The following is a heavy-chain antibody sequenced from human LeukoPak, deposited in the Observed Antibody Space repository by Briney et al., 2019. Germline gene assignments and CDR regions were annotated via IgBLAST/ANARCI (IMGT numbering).Heavy chain of an antibody. CDR3: ARTGTGDPFDY. CDR2: IYHNGAT. V-gene: IGHV4-4*02. Sequence: SETLSLTCTVSGGSISTRNWWSWVRQSPGKGLEWIGEIYHNGATNYNSSLKSRVTISVDTSKNQFSLKVASVTAADTAVYFCARTGTGDPFDYWGQGTLVSVSS. J-gene: IGHJ4*02. D-gene: IGHD7-27*01. CDR1: GGSISTRNW.